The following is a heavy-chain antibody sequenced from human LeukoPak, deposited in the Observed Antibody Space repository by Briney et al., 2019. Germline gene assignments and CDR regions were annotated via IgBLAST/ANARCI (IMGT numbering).Heavy chain of an antibody. CDR1: GFTFSSYA. Sequence: GGSLRLSCAASGFTFSSYAMSWVRQAPGKGLEWVSAISGSGGSTYYADSVRGRFTISRDNSKNTLYLQMNSLRAEDTAVYYCASIDKGYSSGWFPDYYYGMDVWGQGTTVTVSS. CDR2: ISGSGGST. D-gene: IGHD6-19*01. J-gene: IGHJ6*02. CDR3: ASIDKGYSSGWFPDYYYGMDV. V-gene: IGHV3-23*01.